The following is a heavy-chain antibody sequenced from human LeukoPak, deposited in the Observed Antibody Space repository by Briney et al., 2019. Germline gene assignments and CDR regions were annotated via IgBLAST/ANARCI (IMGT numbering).Heavy chain of an antibody. V-gene: IGHV3-48*01. Sequence: GGSLRLSCAASGFIFSSYSMNWVRQAPGKGLEWVSYVSSSSSTIYYADSVKGRFTVSRDNAKNSLYLQMSSLRAEDTAVYYCARGGGGSGYYYSDYWGQGTLVTVSS. CDR2: VSSSSSTI. CDR3: ARGGGGSGYYYSDY. CDR1: GFIFSSYS. J-gene: IGHJ4*02. D-gene: IGHD3-22*01.